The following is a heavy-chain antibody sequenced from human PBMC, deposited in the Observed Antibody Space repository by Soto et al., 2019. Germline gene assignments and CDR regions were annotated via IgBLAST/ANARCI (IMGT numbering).Heavy chain of an antibody. J-gene: IGHJ3*02. D-gene: IGHD1-26*01. CDR2: IIPIFGTG. Sequence: ESSVKVSCKAAGGTFSSYAISWVRQAPGQGLEWMGGIIPIFGTGNYAQKFQGRVTITADESTSTAYMELSSLRSEDTAVYYCAKGEERYAFGIWGQGTMVTVSS. CDR1: GGTFSSYA. CDR3: AKGEERYAFGI. V-gene: IGHV1-69*13.